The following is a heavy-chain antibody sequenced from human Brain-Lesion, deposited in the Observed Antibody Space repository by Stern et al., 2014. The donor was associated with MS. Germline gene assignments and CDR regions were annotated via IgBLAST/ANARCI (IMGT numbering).Heavy chain of an antibody. D-gene: IGHD6-13*01. CDR3: ARFPASRPHVFDS. CDR2: SDHSGST. CDR1: GGSISSSNW. V-gene: IGHV4-4*02. Sequence: VQLVESGPGLVKPSGTLSLTCAVSGGSISSSNWWSWVRQSPGKGLEWIGESDHSGSTIYNPSLKRRVTLPGDNPKTRFPRTRGSGPAADTAVYFCARFPASRPHVFDSWGQGTLVTVSS. J-gene: IGHJ4*02.